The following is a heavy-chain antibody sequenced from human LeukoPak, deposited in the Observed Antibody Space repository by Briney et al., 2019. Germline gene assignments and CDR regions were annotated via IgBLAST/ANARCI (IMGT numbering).Heavy chain of an antibody. CDR2: INHSGST. D-gene: IGHD3-10*01. CDR3: ARARSRVIVN. Sequence: SETLSLTCAVYGGSFSGYYWSWIRRPPGKGLEWIGEINHSGSTNYNPSLKSRVTISVDTSKNQFSLKLSSVTAADTAVYYCARARSRVIVNWGQGTLVTVSS. J-gene: IGHJ4*02. V-gene: IGHV4-34*01. CDR1: GGSFSGYY.